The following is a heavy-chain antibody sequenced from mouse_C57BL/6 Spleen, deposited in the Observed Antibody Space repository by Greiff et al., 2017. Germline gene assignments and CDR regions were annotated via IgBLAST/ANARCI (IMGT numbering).Heavy chain of an antibody. CDR1: GYTFTDYY. Sequence: EVQLQQSGPELVKPGASVKISCKASGYTFTDYYMNWVKQSHGKSLDWIGDINPNNGGTSYNQKFKGKATLTVDKSSSTAYMELRSLTSEDSAVYYCARRHYGSSLYYAMDYWGQGTSVTVSS. D-gene: IGHD1-1*01. CDR3: ARRHYGSSLYYAMDY. J-gene: IGHJ4*01. CDR2: INPNNGGT. V-gene: IGHV1-26*01.